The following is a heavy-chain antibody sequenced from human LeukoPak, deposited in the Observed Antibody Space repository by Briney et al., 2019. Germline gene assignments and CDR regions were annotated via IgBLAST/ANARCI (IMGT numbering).Heavy chain of an antibody. D-gene: IGHD3-10*01. J-gene: IGHJ4*02. V-gene: IGHV4-34*01. CDR3: AREKTYYYGSGSYWPFPDY. Sequence: PSETLSLTCAVYGGSFSGYYWSWIRQPPGKGLEWIGEINHSGSTNYNPSLKSRVTISVDTSKNQFSLKLSSVTAADTAVYYCAREKTYYYGSGSYWPFPDYWGQGTLVTVSS. CDR1: GGSFSGYY. CDR2: INHSGST.